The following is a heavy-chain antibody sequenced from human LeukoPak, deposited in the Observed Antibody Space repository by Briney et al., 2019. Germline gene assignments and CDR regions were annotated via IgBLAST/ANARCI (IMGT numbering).Heavy chain of an antibody. J-gene: IGHJ4*02. CDR3: ARSSLAVYFDY. Sequence: SETLSLTCTVSGGSTSSYYWNWIRQPAGKRLEWLGHVFTRGTTNYNASLEGRLTISLDTARNQFSLYLSSVTAADTAMYFCARSSLAVYFDYWGQGTLVTASS. CDR1: GGSTSSYY. CDR2: VFTRGTT. V-gene: IGHV4-4*07. D-gene: IGHD6-19*01.